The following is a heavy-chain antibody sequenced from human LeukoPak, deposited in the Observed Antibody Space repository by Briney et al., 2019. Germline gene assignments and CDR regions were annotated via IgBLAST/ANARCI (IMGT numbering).Heavy chain of an antibody. Sequence: SETLSLTCTVSGYSISSGYYWGWIRQPPGKGLEWIGSIYHSGSTYYNPSLKSRVTISVDTSKNQFSLKLSSVTAADTAVYYCASLRYSSSWGLAFDIWGQGTMVTVSS. CDR1: GYSISSGYY. CDR2: IYHSGST. J-gene: IGHJ3*02. CDR3: ASLRYSSSWGLAFDI. V-gene: IGHV4-38-2*02. D-gene: IGHD6-13*01.